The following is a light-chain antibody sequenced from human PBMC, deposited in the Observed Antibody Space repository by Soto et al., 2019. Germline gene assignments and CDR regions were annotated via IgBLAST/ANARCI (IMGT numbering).Light chain of an antibody. V-gene: IGKV3-20*01. CDR3: QQYGNSVPFT. CDR1: QSIISSY. Sequence: ESVLTQSPGTLSLSPGERATLSCRASQSIISSYLAWYQHKPGQAPGLLIYGTSSRATGIPDRFSGSGSGTDFTLTISRLEPEDFAVYYCQQYGNSVPFTFGQGTKLEIK. J-gene: IGKJ2*01. CDR2: GTS.